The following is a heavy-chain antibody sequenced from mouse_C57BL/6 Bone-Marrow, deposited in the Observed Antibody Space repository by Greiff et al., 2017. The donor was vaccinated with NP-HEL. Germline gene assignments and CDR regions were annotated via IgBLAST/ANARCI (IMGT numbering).Heavy chain of an antibody. D-gene: IGHD2-4*01. CDR2: IDPSDSYT. V-gene: IGHV1-69*01. CDR1: GYTFTSYW. J-gene: IGHJ4*01. Sequence: QVQLQQSGAELVMPGASVKLSCKASGYTFTSYWMHWVKQRPGQGLEWIGEIDPSDSYTNYNQTFKGKSTLTVDKSSSTAYMQLSSLTSEYSAVYYCARATDGYDYLYAMDYWGQGTSVTVSS. CDR3: ARATDGYDYLYAMDY.